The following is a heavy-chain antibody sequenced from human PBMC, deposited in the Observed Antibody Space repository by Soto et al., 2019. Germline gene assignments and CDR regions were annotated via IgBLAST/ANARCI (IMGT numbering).Heavy chain of an antibody. V-gene: IGHV1-18*01. Sequence: ASVKVSCKGFGYSFMKYGINWVRQAPGQGLEWVGWISPYSGYTHSAQKFHGRLTLTTDTAASTAYMELRILRSADTALYYCARETSVLIPAAQPSRFDSWGQGTLVTVSS. D-gene: IGHD2-2*01. CDR2: ISPYSGYT. J-gene: IGHJ4*02. CDR1: GYSFMKYG. CDR3: ARETSVLIPAAQPSRFDS.